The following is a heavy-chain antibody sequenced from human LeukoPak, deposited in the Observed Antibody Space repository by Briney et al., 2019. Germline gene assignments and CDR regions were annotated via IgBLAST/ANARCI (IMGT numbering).Heavy chain of an antibody. V-gene: IGHV4-39*07. CDR2: IYYSGST. CDR3: ARVSGYDWESFYDY. CDR1: GGSISSSNFY. Sequence: SETLSLTCTVSGGSISSSNFYWGWIRQPPGKGLEWIGSIYYSGSTNYNPSLKSRVTISVDTSKNQFSLKLNSVTAADTAVYYCARVSGYDWESFYDYWGQGTLVTVSS. J-gene: IGHJ4*02. D-gene: IGHD5-12*01.